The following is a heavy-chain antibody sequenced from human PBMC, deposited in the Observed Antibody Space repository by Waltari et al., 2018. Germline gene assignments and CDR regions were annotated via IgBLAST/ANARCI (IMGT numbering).Heavy chain of an antibody. J-gene: IGHJ5*02. CDR2: IYHSGAA. Sequence: QVQLRESGPGLVKPWETLSLTCGISGDSITSGYYWGWVRQPPGKGLEWIGFIYHSGAAHYNPSLKSRVPMSVDTPMNLLSLTLTSVTAADTAVYYCVRDPRYYNNDYFDPWGPGTLVTVSS. CDR3: VRDPRYYNNDYFDP. CDR1: GDSITSGYY. V-gene: IGHV4-38-2*02. D-gene: IGHD3-9*01.